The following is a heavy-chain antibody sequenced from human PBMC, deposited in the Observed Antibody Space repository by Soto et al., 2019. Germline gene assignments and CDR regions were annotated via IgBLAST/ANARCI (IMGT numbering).Heavy chain of an antibody. V-gene: IGHV1-46*01. D-gene: IGHD5-18*01. Sequence: QVQLVQSGAEVKKPGASVKISCKASGYTFTYYHVHWVRQAPGQGLEWMGIINPNGGDTRYAEKFQGRVTMTRDTSTITVYMDVSSLRSEDTALYYCARFPYSSGLLFYLDYWGQGTLVTVSS. CDR1: GYTFTYYH. CDR2: INPNGGDT. J-gene: IGHJ4*02. CDR3: ARFPYSSGLLFYLDY.